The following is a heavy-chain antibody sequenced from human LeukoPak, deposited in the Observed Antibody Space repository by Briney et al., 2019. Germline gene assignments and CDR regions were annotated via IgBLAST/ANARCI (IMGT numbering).Heavy chain of an antibody. D-gene: IGHD1-26*01. CDR1: GGTFSSDA. Sequence: SVKVSCKASGGTFSSDAINWVRQAPGQGLEWMGGIILIFGAANYSQEFPGRVTITADESPSTVHLAPSGLRSADTAVYYCATVYSGSYYFDYWGQGTLVTVSS. CDR3: ATVYSGSYYFDY. V-gene: IGHV1-69*01. J-gene: IGHJ4*02. CDR2: IILIFGAA.